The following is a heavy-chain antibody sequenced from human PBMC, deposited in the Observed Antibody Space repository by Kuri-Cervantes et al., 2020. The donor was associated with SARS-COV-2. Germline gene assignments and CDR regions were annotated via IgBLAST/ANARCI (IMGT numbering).Heavy chain of an antibody. CDR3: AKDHGPYSRATAYYGMDV. D-gene: IGHD6-13*01. V-gene: IGHV3-30*18. CDR1: GFTFSTYR. CDR2: ISFDESDK. Sequence: GESLKISCVASGFTFSTYRMHWVRQAPGKRLEWVSVISFDESDKSYVDSVRGRFTISRDNSKSTLYLQMNSLRAVDTAVYYCAKDHGPYSRATAYYGMDVWGQGTTVTVSS. J-gene: IGHJ6*02.